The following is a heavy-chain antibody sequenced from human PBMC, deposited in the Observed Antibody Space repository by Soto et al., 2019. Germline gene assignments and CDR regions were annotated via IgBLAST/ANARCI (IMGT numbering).Heavy chain of an antibody. CDR1: GGSISSYY. V-gene: IGHV4-59*01. J-gene: IGHJ4*02. D-gene: IGHD1-26*01. Sequence: QVQLQESGPGLVKPSETLSLTCTVSGGSISSYYWSWIRQPPGKGLEWIGHIYYSGSTNYNPSLRRRVTISVNTSKNQFSLKLSSVTAADTAVYYCASLGSGSYYDPSWGQGTLVTVSS. CDR3: ASLGSGSYYDPS. CDR2: IYYSGST.